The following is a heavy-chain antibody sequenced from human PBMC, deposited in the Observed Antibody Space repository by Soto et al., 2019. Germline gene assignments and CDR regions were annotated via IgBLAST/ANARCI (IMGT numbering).Heavy chain of an antibody. V-gene: IGHV3-30*18. J-gene: IGHJ6*02. CDR3: AKDYCSSTSCYIPGYYGMDV. CDR2: ISYDGSNK. Sequence: GGSLRLSCAASGFTFSSYGMHWVRQAPGKGLEWVAVISYDGSNKYYADSVKGRFTISRDNSKNTLYLQMNSLRAEDTAVYYCAKDYCSSTSCYIPGYYGMDVWGQGTTVTVSS. D-gene: IGHD2-2*01. CDR1: GFTFSSYG.